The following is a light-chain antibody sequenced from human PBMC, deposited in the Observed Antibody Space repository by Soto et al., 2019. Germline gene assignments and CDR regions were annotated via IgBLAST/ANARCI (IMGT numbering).Light chain of an antibody. J-gene: IGLJ3*02. V-gene: IGLV2-8*01. CDR3: SSHAGINNVV. CDR2: EVT. CDR1: ISDVGGYNY. Sequence: QSALTQPPSASGSPGPAVTISCTGTISDVGGYNYVSWYQQHPGKAPRLMVYEVTKRPSGVPARFSGSKSGNTASLTVSGLQAEDEADYYCSSHAGINNVVFGGGTKVTVL.